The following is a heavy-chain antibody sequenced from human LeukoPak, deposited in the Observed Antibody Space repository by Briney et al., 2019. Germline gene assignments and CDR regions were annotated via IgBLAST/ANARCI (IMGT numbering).Heavy chain of an antibody. Sequence: GGSLRHSRAASGFTFSRYAMSWVRQAPGEGREWVSAISGSGGSTYYADSVKGRFTISRDNSKNTLYVQMNSLRAEDTAVYYCAKARAGYRDGMDVWGQGTTVTVSS. CDR1: GFTFSRYA. V-gene: IGHV3-23*01. D-gene: IGHD5-12*01. CDR2: ISGSGGST. CDR3: AKARAGYRDGMDV. J-gene: IGHJ6*02.